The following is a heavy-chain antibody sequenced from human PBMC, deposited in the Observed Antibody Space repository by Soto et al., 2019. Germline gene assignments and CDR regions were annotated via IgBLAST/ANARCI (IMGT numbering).Heavy chain of an antibody. CDR3: ARDPNCSGGSCYSGWFDP. D-gene: IGHD2-15*01. V-gene: IGHV1-3*01. Sequence: QVPLVQSGAEVKKPGASVKVSCKASGYTFTSYAMHWVRQAPGQRLEWMGWINAGNGNTKYSQKFRGRVTITRDTSASTAYMELSSLRSEDTAVYYCARDPNCSGGSCYSGWFDPWGQGTLVTVSS. CDR1: GYTFTSYA. CDR2: INAGNGNT. J-gene: IGHJ5*02.